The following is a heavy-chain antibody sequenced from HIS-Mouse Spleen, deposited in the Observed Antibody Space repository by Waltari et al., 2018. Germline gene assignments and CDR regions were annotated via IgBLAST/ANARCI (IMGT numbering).Heavy chain of an antibody. CDR2: SNPNSGGT. CDR1: GYTFTGYY. J-gene: IGHJ3*02. D-gene: IGHD3-10*01. Sequence: QVQLVQSGAEVKKPGASVKVSCKASGYTFTGYYMHWVRQAPGQGLRWMGWSNPNSGGTTTATKFQGRVTMTRDTSISTAYMELSRLRSDDTAVYYCARDSPTQLGGDAFDIWGQGTMVTVSS. CDR3: ARDSPTQLGGDAFDI. V-gene: IGHV1-2*02.